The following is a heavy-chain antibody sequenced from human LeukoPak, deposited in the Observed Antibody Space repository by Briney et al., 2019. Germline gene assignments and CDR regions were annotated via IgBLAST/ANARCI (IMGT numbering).Heavy chain of an antibody. J-gene: IGHJ4*02. CDR3: ARGSGYSYEIDY. Sequence: GGSLRLSCAASGFTFSSYEMNWVRQAPGKGLEWVSYISSSGSTIYYADSVKGRFTISRDNAKNSLYLQMNSLRAEDTAVYYCARGSGYSYEIDYWGQGTLVTVSS. D-gene: IGHD5-18*01. CDR2: ISSSGSTI. CDR1: GFTFSSYE. V-gene: IGHV3-48*03.